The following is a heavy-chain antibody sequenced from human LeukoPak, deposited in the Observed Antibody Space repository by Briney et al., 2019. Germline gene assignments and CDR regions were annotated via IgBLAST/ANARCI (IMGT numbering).Heavy chain of an antibody. CDR1: GYSFTSYW. J-gene: IGHJ4*02. D-gene: IGHD6-13*01. CDR2: IYPGDSDT. Sequence: GEPLKISCKGSGYSFTSYWIGWVRQMPGKGLEWMGIIYPGDSDTRYSPSFQGQVTISADKSISTAYLQWSSLKASDTAMYYCARRVSSSSFTYYFDYWGQGTLVTVSS. CDR3: ARRVSSSSFTYYFDY. V-gene: IGHV5-51*01.